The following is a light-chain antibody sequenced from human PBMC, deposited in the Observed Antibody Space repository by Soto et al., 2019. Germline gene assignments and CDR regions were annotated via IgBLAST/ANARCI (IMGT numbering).Light chain of an antibody. J-gene: IGKJ5*01. CDR2: AAS. CDR3: QQYYSYPQIT. V-gene: IGKV1-8*01. CDR1: QGISSY. Sequence: AIRMTQSPSSFSASTGDRVTITCRASQGISSYLAWYQQKPGKAPKLLIYAASTLQSGVLSRFSGSGSGTDFTLTISCLQSEDFATYYCQQYYSYPQITFGQGTRLEIK.